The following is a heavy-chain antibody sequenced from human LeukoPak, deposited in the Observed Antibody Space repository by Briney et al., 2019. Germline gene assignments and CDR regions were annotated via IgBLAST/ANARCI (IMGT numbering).Heavy chain of an antibody. CDR1: GYTLTQLS. V-gene: IGHV1-69*04. Sequence: ASVKVSCKVSGYTLTQLSMHWVRQAPGQGLEWMGRIIPILGIANYAQKFQGRVTITADKSTSTAYMELSSLRSEDTAVYYCARDPLVGQDDSSGYSDNWFDPWGQGTLVTVSS. CDR3: ARDPLVGQDDSSGYSDNWFDP. CDR2: IIPILGIA. J-gene: IGHJ5*02. D-gene: IGHD3-22*01.